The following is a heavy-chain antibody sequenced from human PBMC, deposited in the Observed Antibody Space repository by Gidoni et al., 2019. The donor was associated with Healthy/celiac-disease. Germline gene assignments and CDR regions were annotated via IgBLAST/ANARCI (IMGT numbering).Heavy chain of an antibody. CDR2: IYYSGST. J-gene: IGHJ3*02. Sequence: QVQLQESGPGLVKPSQTLSLTCTVSGGSISRGGYYWSWIRQHPGKGLEWIGYIYYSGSTYYNPSLKSRVTISVDTSKNQFSLKLSSVTAADTAVYYCARWGGIAAPLEVADAFDIWGQGTMVTVSS. CDR1: GGSISRGGYY. V-gene: IGHV4-31*03. D-gene: IGHD6-6*01. CDR3: ARWGGIAAPLEVADAFDI.